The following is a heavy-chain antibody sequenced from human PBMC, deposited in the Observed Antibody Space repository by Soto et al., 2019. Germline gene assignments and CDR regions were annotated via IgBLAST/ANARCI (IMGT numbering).Heavy chain of an antibody. D-gene: IGHD3-10*02. J-gene: IGHJ4*02. Sequence: VGSLRLSCAASGFNFSNHWMHWFRQRPADGLVWVSRITSDGKSKAYAESVQGRFTISRDNSKNTMYLQMNSLRAEDTAVYYCAKDPTPRDFLFIHYFDSWGQGSLVTVSS. V-gene: IGHV3-74*01. CDR3: AKDPTPRDFLFIHYFDS. CDR1: GFNFSNHW. CDR2: ITSDGKSK.